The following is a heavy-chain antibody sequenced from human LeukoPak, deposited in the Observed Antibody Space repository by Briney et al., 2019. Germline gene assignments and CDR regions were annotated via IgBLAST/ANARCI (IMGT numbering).Heavy chain of an antibody. CDR1: GYTFTSYY. J-gene: IGHJ6*02. V-gene: IGHV1-46*01. D-gene: IGHD6-13*01. Sequence: GASVKVSCKASGYTFTSYYMHWVRQAPGQGLEWMGIINPSGGSTSYAQKFQGRVTMTRDTSTSTVYMELSSLRSEDTAVYYCARDRAAASYYYYYGMDVWGQGTTVTVSS. CDR2: INPSGGST. CDR3: ARDRAAASYYYYYGMDV.